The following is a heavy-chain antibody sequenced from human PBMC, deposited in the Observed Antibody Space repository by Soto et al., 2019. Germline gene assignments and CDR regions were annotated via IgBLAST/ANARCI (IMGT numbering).Heavy chain of an antibody. CDR2: IIPIFGTA. CDR1: GGTFSSYA. D-gene: IGHD3-10*01. CDR3: ARDLHYYGSGSYQTTGYVDL. V-gene: IGHV1-69*06. J-gene: IGHJ2*01. Sequence: QVQLVQSGAEVKKPGSSVKVSCKASGGTFSSYAISWVRQAPGQGLEWLGGIIPIFGTANYAQKFQGRVTITADKSTITAYMELSSLRSEDTAVYYCARDLHYYGSGSYQTTGYVDLWGRGTLVTVSS.